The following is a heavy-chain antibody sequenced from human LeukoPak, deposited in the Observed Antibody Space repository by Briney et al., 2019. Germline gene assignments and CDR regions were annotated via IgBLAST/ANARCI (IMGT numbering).Heavy chain of an antibody. CDR1: GFTFSTYT. CDR2: ISSTSTYI. D-gene: IGHD1-14*01. J-gene: IGHJ5*02. V-gene: IGHV3-21*01. CDR3: ARGRDNTSPGLGWFDP. Sequence: GGSLRLSCAASGFTFSTYTMNWVRQAPGKGLEWVSSISSTSTYIYYTDSVKGRFTISRDNAKNSLYLQMNSLGAEDTAVYYCARGRDNTSPGLGWFDPWGQGTLVTVSS.